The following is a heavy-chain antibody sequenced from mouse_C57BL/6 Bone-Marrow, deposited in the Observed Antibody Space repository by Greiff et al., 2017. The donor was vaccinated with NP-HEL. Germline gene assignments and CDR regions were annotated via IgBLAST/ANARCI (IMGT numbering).Heavy chain of an antibody. V-gene: IGHV1-82*01. J-gene: IGHJ2*01. CDR2: IYPGDGDT. Sequence: QVQLQQSGPELVKPGASVKISCKASGYAFISSWMNWVKQRPGKGLEWIGRIYPGDGDTNYNGKFKGKATLTADKSSSTAYMQLSSLTSEDSAVYFCARRTAQATFDYWGQGTTLTVSS. CDR3: ARRTAQATFDY. CDR1: GYAFISSW. D-gene: IGHD3-2*02.